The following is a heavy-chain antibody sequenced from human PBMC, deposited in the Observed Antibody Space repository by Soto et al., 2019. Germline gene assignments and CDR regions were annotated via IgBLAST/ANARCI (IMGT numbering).Heavy chain of an antibody. CDR2: INHSGST. CDR3: ARGAWGYDILTGYVVAAFDI. Sequence: QVQLQQWGAGLLKPSETLSLTCAVYGGSFSGYYWSWIRQPPGKGLEWIGEINHSGSTNYNPSLMSRVTISVDTSKNQFSLKLSSVTAADTAVYYCARGAWGYDILTGYVVAAFDIWGQGTMVTVSS. J-gene: IGHJ3*02. D-gene: IGHD3-9*01. CDR1: GGSFSGYY. V-gene: IGHV4-34*01.